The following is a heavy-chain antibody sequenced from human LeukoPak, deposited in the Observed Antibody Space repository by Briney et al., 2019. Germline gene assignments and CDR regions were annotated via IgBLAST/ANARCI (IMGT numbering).Heavy chain of an antibody. CDR3: AVSLTIVAMPAYDY. CDR1: GYTFTGYY. Sequence: ASVKVSCKASGYTFTGYYMHRARQAPGQGLEWMGWINPNSGGTNYAQRFQGRVTMTRDTSISTVYMELSRLRSDDTAVYYCAVSLTIVAMPAYDYWGQGSLVTVSS. J-gene: IGHJ4*02. V-gene: IGHV1-2*02. CDR2: INPNSGGT. D-gene: IGHD3-3*01.